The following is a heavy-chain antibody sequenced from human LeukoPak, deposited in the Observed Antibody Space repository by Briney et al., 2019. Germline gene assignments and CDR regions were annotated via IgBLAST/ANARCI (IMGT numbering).Heavy chain of an antibody. CDR2: IYTSGST. V-gene: IGHV4-4*07. Sequence: SETLSLTCTVSGGSISSYYWSWIRQPAGKGLEWIGRIYTSGSTNYNPSLKSRVTMSVDTSKNQFSLKLSSVTAADTAVYYCARSMVRGVIIIEYYFDYWGQGTLVTVSS. J-gene: IGHJ4*02. CDR1: GGSISSYY. D-gene: IGHD3-10*01. CDR3: ARSMVRGVIIIEYYFDY.